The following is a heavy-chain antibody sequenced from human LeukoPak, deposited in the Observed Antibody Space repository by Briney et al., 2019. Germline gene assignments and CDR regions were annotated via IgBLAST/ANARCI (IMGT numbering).Heavy chain of an antibody. CDR2: IRQDGGEK. J-gene: IGHJ4*02. V-gene: IGHV3-7*03. CDR1: GFTFSSHW. Sequence: GGSLRLSCAASGFTFSSHWLSWVRQAPGKGLEWVANIRQDGGEKNFLDSVKGRFTISRDNAMNSLYLQMNSLRAEDTAVYYCARDYKSAAGIVGLSDYWGQGTLVTVSS. CDR3: ARDYKSAAGIVGLSDY. D-gene: IGHD6-13*01.